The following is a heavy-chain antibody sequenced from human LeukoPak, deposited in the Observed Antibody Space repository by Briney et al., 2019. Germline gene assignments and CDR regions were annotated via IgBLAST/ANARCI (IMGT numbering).Heavy chain of an antibody. CDR1: GFTFSSYS. D-gene: IGHD5-12*01. CDR3: ARVAYSGYDFGFDY. J-gene: IGHJ4*02. CDR2: ISSSSSYI. Sequence: PGGSLRLSCAASGFTFSSYSMNWVRQAPGKGLEWVSSISSSSSYIYYADSVKGRFTISRDNAKNSLYLQMNSLRAEDTAVYYCARVAYSGYDFGFDYWGQGTLVTVS. V-gene: IGHV3-21*01.